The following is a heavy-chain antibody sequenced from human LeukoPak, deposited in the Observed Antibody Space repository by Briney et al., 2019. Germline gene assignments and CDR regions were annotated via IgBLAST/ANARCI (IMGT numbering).Heavy chain of an antibody. CDR1: GGTFSSYA. Sequence: ASVKVSCKASGGTFSSYAISWVRQAPGQGLEWMGGIIPIFGTANYAQKFQGRVTITADKSTSTAYMELSSLRSEDTAVYYCARDRSVSGYNNFDYWGQGTLVTVSS. V-gene: IGHV1-69*06. J-gene: IGHJ4*02. CDR3: ARDRSVSGYNNFDY. CDR2: IIPIFGTA. D-gene: IGHD5-24*01.